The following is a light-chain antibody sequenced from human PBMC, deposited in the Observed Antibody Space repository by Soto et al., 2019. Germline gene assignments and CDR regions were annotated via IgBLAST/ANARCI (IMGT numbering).Light chain of an antibody. CDR2: GAS. V-gene: IGKV3-15*01. J-gene: IGKJ1*01. CDR3: QQYASLPRT. CDR1: QSISSN. Sequence: EIVMTQSPATLSVSPGERATLSCRASQSISSNLAWYQQKPGQAPSLLIYGASTRATGTPARFSGSGSGTEFTLTISRLEPDDSAVYYCQQYASLPRTFGQGTKVEI.